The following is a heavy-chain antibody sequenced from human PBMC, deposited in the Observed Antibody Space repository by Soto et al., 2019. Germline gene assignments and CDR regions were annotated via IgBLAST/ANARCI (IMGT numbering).Heavy chain of an antibody. CDR1: GFTVSTNY. Sequence: EVQLVETGGGLIQPGGSLRLSCAVSGFTVSTNYMSWVRQAPGKGLEWVSVLYSGGSTYYADSVKGRFTISIDNSKNTLHLQMNSRRAEDTALYYCARHGDAFSSTFDYWGKGTLVTVSS. CDR3: ARHGDAFSSTFDY. CDR2: LYSGGST. V-gene: IGHV3-53*02. J-gene: IGHJ4*02. D-gene: IGHD3-3*02.